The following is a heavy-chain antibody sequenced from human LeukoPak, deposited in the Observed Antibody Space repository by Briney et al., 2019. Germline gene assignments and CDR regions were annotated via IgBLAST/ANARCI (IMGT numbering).Heavy chain of an antibody. CDR3: AKGGPNTVTTYYYYGMDV. J-gene: IGHJ6*02. D-gene: IGHD4-11*01. CDR1: GFTFSSYA. CDR2: ISGSGGST. Sequence: QPGGSLRLSCAASGFTFSSYAMHWVRQAPGKGLEWVSAISGSGGSTHYADSVKGRFTISRDNSKNTLYLQMNSLRAEDTAVYYCAKGGPNTVTTYYYYGMDVWGQGTTVTVSS. V-gene: IGHV3-23*01.